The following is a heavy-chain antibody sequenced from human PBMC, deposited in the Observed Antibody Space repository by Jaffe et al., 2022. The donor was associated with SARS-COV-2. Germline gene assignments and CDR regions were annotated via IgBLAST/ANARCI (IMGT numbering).Heavy chain of an antibody. CDR2: ISGSGGST. Sequence: EVQLLESGGGLVQPGGSLRLSCAASGFTFSSYAMSWVRQAPGKGLEWVSAISGSGGSTYYADSVKGRFTISRDNSKNTLYLQMNSLRAEDTAVYYCAKEWDYGGTPGHRYFDYWGQGTLVTVSS. J-gene: IGHJ4*02. CDR1: GFTFSSYA. D-gene: IGHD4-17*01. CDR3: AKEWDYGGTPGHRYFDY. V-gene: IGHV3-23*01.